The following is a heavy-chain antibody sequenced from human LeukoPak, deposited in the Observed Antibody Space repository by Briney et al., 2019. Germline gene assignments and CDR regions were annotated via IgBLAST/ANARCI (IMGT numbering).Heavy chain of an antibody. D-gene: IGHD3-22*01. J-gene: IGHJ1*01. CDR3: ARAPSEIGGYYPEYFRH. Sequence: GGSLRLSCSASGFTFSTYWMHWVRQAPGKGLVWVSRIKSDGGTNYADSVKGRFTISRDNAKKTVSLQMNSLRPEDTGVYYCARAPSEIGGYYPEYFRHWGQGTLVTVSS. CDR1: GFTFSTYW. V-gene: IGHV3-74*01. CDR2: IKSDGGT.